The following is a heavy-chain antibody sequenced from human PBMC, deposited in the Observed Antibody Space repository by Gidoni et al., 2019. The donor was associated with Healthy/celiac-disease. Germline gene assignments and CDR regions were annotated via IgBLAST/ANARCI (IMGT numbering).Heavy chain of an antibody. V-gene: IGHV3-15*01. CDR3: TTGPPHARCSGGSCYSV. Sequence: EVQLVASGGGLVKPGWSLSLSGSASGFTSSNAWMSWVRPAPGKGLEWVGRIKSNTDGGATDYAAPVKGRFTISRDDSKNTLYLQMNSLKTEETAVYYCTTGPPHARCSGGSCYSVWGQGTLVTVSS. D-gene: IGHD2-15*01. J-gene: IGHJ4*02. CDR2: IKSNTDGGAT. CDR1: GFTSSNAW.